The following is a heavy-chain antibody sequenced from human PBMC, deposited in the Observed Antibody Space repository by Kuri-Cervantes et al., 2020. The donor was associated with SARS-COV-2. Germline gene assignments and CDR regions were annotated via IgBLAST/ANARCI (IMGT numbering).Heavy chain of an antibody. CDR3: ARALGVPAATPGEI. V-gene: IGHV1-69*05. Sequence: SVKVSCKASGGTFSSYAISWVRQAPGQGLEWMGRIIPIFGTANYAQKFQGRVTMTTDTSTSTAYMELRSLRSDDTAVYYCARALGVPAATPGEIWGQGTMVTVSS. CDR1: GGTFSSYA. J-gene: IGHJ3*02. CDR2: IIPIFGTA. D-gene: IGHD2-2*01.